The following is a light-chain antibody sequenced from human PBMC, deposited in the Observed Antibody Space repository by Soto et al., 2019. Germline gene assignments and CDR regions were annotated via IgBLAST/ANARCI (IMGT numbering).Light chain of an antibody. Sequence: EIVMTQSPATLSVSPGERATLSCRASQTVGSYLAWYQQKPGQAPRLLIYGASTRATGIPARFSGSGSGTEFTLTISSLQSEDFAVYYCQQYDNWPPWTFGQGIKVEIK. CDR3: QQYDNWPPWT. CDR1: QTVGSY. J-gene: IGKJ1*01. CDR2: GAS. V-gene: IGKV3-15*01.